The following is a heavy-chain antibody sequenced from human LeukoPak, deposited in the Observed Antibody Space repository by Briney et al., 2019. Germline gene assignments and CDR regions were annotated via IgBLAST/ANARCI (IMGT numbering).Heavy chain of an antibody. J-gene: IGHJ3*02. V-gene: IGHV1-46*03. CDR3: ARDFEGSGSAEAFDI. Sequence: ASVKVSCKASGYTFTSYYMHWVRQAPGQGLEWMGIINPSGGSTSYAQKFRGRVTMTRDASTSTVYMELSSLRSEDTAVYYCARDFEGSGSAEAFDIWGQGTMVTVS. D-gene: IGHD1-26*01. CDR1: GYTFTSYY. CDR2: INPSGGST.